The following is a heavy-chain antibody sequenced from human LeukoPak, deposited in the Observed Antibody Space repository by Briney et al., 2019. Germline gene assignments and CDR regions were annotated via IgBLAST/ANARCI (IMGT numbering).Heavy chain of an antibody. CDR2: VYYSGST. V-gene: IGHV4-59*01. Sequence: SETLSLTCTVSGGSIGSYYWSWIRQPPGKGLEWIGYVYYSGSTTYNPSLKSRVTISVDTSKNQFSLKLSSVTAADTAVYYCARGGYDSSGYYYYWGQGTLVTVSS. D-gene: IGHD3-22*01. CDR3: ARGGYDSSGYYYY. CDR1: GGSIGSYY. J-gene: IGHJ4*02.